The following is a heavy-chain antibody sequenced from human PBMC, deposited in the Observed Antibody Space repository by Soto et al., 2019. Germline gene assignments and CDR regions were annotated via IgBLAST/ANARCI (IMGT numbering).Heavy chain of an antibody. CDR2: ITGSGAST. CDR3: AKDTIPTAISLLDH. J-gene: IGHJ5*02. V-gene: IGHV3-23*01. Sequence: HPGGSLRLSCTASGFTFSNYAMSWVRQAPGKGLEWVSAITGSGASTLYADSVKGRFTISRDNSNNTVHLQMNSLRAEDTAIYYCAKDTIPTAISLLDHWGQGTLVTVSS. D-gene: IGHD2-2*01. CDR1: GFTFSNYA.